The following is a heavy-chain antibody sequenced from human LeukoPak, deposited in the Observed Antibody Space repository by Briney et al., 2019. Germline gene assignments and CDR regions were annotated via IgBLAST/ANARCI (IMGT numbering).Heavy chain of an antibody. CDR1: GFTFSSND. D-gene: IGHD4-11*01. V-gene: IGHV3-23*01. J-gene: IGHJ4*02. Sequence: GGPLRLSCAASGFTFSSNDMSWVRQAPGKGLEWVSGISGTDGSRSYADSVKGRFTISRDNSKNTLFLQMSSLRAEDTAVYYCAKRYSNSWPAFDYWGQGTLVTVSS. CDR3: AKRYSNSWPAFDY. CDR2: ISGTDGSR.